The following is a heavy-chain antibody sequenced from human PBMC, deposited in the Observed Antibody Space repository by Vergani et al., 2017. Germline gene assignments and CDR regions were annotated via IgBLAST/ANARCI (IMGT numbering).Heavy chain of an antibody. CDR2: ISGSGGNT. V-gene: IGHV3-23*01. CDR3: ARDVDVDY. Sequence: EVQLLESGGGLVQPGGSLRLSCAASGFTFSSYAMSWVRQVPGKGLEWVSGISGSGGNTYYANSVKGRFTISRDNAKNSLYLQMNSLRAEDTAVYYCARDVDVDYWGQGTLVTVSS. J-gene: IGHJ4*02. CDR1: GFTFSSYA.